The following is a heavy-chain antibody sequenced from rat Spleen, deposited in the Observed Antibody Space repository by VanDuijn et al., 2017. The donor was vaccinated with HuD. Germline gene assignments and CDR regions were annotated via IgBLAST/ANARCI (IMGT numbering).Heavy chain of an antibody. CDR1: GFTFSNYG. J-gene: IGHJ4*01. V-gene: IGHV5-19*01. Sequence: EVQLVESGGGLVQPGKSLKLSCAASGFTFSNYGMHWIRQAPAKGLEWVASISPSGAITNYRDSVKGRFTISRDNAKRTVNLQMDSLRSEDSATYYCATDGYYDGTYYSVYVMDAWGQGASVTVSS. D-gene: IGHD1-12*02. CDR2: ISPSGAIT. CDR3: ATDGYYDGTYYSVYVMDA.